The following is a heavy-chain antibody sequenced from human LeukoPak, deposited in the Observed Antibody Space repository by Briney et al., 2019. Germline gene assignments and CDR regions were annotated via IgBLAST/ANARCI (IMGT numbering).Heavy chain of an antibody. D-gene: IGHD1-26*01. V-gene: IGHV3-7*01. CDR3: ARDPVEWELLLDY. CDR2: MNIDGSEK. Sequence: GGSLRLSCAASGFTFIGYWMGWVRQAPGKRPEWVANMNIDGSEKYYADSVKGRFTISRDNARNSVYLQMNGLRVEDTAVYYCARDPVEWELLLDYWGQGTLVTVSS. CDR1: GFTFIGYW. J-gene: IGHJ4*02.